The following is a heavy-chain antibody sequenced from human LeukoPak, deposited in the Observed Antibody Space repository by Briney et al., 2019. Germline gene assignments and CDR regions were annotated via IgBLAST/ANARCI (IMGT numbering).Heavy chain of an antibody. V-gene: IGHV4-39*01. Sequence: SGTLSLTCRVSGASVTSGGIYWGWLRQPPGQEPEWIVTVYYTGSTYYNPSPKSRVTISIDTSKNQFSLRLTSVTATDTAIYHCARHSGSGSLSRPFDPWGQGTLVTVSS. CDR1: GASVTSGGIY. D-gene: IGHD3-10*01. CDR2: VYYTGST. CDR3: ARHSGSGSLSRPFDP. J-gene: IGHJ5*02.